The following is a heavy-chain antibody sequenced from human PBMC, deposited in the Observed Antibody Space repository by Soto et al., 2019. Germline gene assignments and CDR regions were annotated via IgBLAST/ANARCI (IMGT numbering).Heavy chain of an antibody. CDR2: INDGGST. D-gene: IGHD3-22*01. Sequence: SETLSLTCAVSGGSITSHYWSWIRQSPRKGLEWIGNINDGGSTNYNPSLRTRVTMSVDTSKNQISLILNSVTAADTAVYYCARGGGSSGVWGQGTLVTVYS. V-gene: IGHV4-59*11. CDR3: ARGGGSSGV. CDR1: GGSITSHY. J-gene: IGHJ4*02.